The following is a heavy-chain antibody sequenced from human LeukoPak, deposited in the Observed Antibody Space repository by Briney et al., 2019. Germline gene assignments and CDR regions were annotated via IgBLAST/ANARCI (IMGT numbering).Heavy chain of an antibody. D-gene: IGHD1-26*01. J-gene: IGHJ6*03. V-gene: IGHV3-15*01. CDR3: TTALSVGATDYYYYYMDV. Sequence: GGSLRLSCAASGFTFSNAWMSWVRQAPGKGLEWVGRIKSKTDGGTTDYAAPVKGRFTISRDDSKNTLYLQMNSLKTEDTAVYYCTTALSVGATDYYYYYMDVWGKGTTVTVSS. CDR2: IKSKTDGGTT. CDR1: GFTFSNAW.